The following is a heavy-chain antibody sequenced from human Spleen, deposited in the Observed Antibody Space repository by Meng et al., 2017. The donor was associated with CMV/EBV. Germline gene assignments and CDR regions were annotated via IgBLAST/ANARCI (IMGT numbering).Heavy chain of an antibody. Sequence: YGGSFSGYYWTWIRQAPGKGLEWIGYIYHSGSTYYNPSLKSRVTISIDTSKNQFSLKLSSVIAADTAVFYCVRVYGFQAAALRYWFDPWGQGTLVTVSS. J-gene: IGHJ5*02. CDR2: IYHSGST. CDR3: VRVYGFQAAALRYWFDP. V-gene: IGHV4-34*09. CDR1: GGSFSGYY. D-gene: IGHD2-15*01.